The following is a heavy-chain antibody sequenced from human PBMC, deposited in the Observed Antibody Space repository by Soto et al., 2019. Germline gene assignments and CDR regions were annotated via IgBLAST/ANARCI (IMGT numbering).Heavy chain of an antibody. J-gene: IGHJ3*02. CDR1: GFTFSSYW. D-gene: IGHD3-10*01. CDR3: ARMYYYGSGSYCASAFDI. V-gene: IGHV3-7*01. Sequence: GGSLRLSCAASGFTFSSYWMSWVRQAPGKGLEWVANIKQDGSEKYYVDSVKGRFTISRDNAMNSLYLQMNSLRAEDTAVYYCARMYYYGSGSYCASAFDIWGQGTMVTVSS. CDR2: IKQDGSEK.